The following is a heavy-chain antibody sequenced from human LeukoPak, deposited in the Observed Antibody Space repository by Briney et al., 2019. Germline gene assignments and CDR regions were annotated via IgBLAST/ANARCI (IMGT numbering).Heavy chain of an antibody. J-gene: IGHJ5*02. V-gene: IGHV4-59*01. Sequence: SETLSLTCTVSGASISSYYWSWIRQPPGKGLEWIGYIYYSGSTNYNPSLKSRVTISVDTSKNQFSLRLSSVTAADTAVYYCARHKYYYDSSGYYYQPWGQGTLVTVSS. D-gene: IGHD3-22*01. CDR1: GASISSYY. CDR3: ARHKYYYDSSGYYYQP. CDR2: IYYSGST.